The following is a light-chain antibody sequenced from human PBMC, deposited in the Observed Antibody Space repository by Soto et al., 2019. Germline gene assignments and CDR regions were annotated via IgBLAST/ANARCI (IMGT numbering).Light chain of an antibody. CDR2: DTT. CDR1: TGAVTSGHW. CDR3: LLSHGRARV. V-gene: IGLV7-46*01. Sequence: VVTQEPSLTVSPGGTVTLTCGSSTGAVTSGHWPDWFQRKPGQAPRTLIYDTTNKQSWTPARFSGSLLGGKAALTLSGAQPEDEADYYCLLSHGRARVFGGGTKLTVL. J-gene: IGLJ3*02.